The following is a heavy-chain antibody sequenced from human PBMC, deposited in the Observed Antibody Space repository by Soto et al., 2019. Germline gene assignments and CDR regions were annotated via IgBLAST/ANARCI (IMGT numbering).Heavy chain of an antibody. CDR2: IIPILGIA. Sequence: QVQLVQSGAEVKNPGSSVKVSCKASGGTFSSYTISWVRQAPGQGLEWMGRIIPILGIANYAQKFQGRVTITADKSTSTAYMELSSLRSEDTAVYYCARTHSRRYYMDVWGKGTTVTVSS. CDR3: ARTHSRRYYMDV. J-gene: IGHJ6*03. CDR1: GGTFSSYT. V-gene: IGHV1-69*02.